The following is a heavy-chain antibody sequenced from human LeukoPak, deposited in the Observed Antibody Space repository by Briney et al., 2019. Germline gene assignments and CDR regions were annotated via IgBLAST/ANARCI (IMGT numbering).Heavy chain of an antibody. Sequence: SQTLSLTCTVSGGSISSGDYYWSWIRQPAGKGLEWIGRIYTSGSTNYNPSLKSRVTISVDTSKNQFSLKLSSVTAADTAVYYCARGTYYDFWSGYQPFDYWGQGTLVTVSS. CDR1: GGSISSGDYY. CDR2: IYTSGST. CDR3: ARGTYYDFWSGYQPFDY. J-gene: IGHJ4*02. V-gene: IGHV4-61*02. D-gene: IGHD3-3*01.